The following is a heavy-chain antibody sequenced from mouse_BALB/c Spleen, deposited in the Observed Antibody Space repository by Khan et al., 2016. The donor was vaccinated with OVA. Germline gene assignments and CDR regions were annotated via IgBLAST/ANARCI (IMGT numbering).Heavy chain of an antibody. V-gene: IGHV2-6-1*01. D-gene: IGHD2-10*01. CDR2: IWSAGST. Sequence: VELVESGPGLVAPSQSLSITCTISGFSLTNYGVHWVRQPPGKGLEWLVVIWSAGSTTYNSALKPRLTISKDNSESQVFLKMNSLQTDDTAMYFCARQPYYHYNIMDYWGQGTSVTVSS. J-gene: IGHJ4*01. CDR1: GFSLTNYG. CDR3: ARQPYYHYNIMDY.